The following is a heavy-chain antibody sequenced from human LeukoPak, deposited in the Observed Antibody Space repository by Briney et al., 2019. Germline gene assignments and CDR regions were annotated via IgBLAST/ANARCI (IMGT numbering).Heavy chain of an antibody. D-gene: IGHD2-15*01. CDR3: ARELAYCSGGTCYFDL. Sequence: GGSLRLSYTPSGFTLSSYSMIWVRQAPGKGLEWVSSISISSSYIAYADSLKGRFTISRDNAQNSLYLQMNSLRAEDTAVYYCARELAYCSGGTCYFDLWGQGTLVTVSS. CDR2: ISISSSYI. CDR1: GFTLSSYS. V-gene: IGHV3-21*01. J-gene: IGHJ4*02.